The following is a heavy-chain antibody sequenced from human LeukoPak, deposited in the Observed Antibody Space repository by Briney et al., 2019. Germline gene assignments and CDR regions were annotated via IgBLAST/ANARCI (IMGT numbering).Heavy chain of an antibody. Sequence: GASVKVSCKASGYTFTGYYMHWVRQAPGQGLEWMGWINPNSGGTNYAQKFQGWVTMTRDTSISTAYMELSRLRSDDTAVYYCARDSGTTGTTGWFDPWGQGTLVTVSS. D-gene: IGHD1-1*01. CDR1: GYTFTGYY. CDR2: INPNSGGT. CDR3: ARDSGTTGTTGWFDP. V-gene: IGHV1-2*04. J-gene: IGHJ5*02.